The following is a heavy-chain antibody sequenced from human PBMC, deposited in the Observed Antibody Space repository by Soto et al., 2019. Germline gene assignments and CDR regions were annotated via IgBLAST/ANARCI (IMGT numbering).Heavy chain of an antibody. CDR1: GFTLRSYA. CDR2: ISYDGSIK. J-gene: IGHJ4*02. Sequence: QVQLAESGGGVVQPGRSLRLSCAASGFTLRSYAMHWVRQAPGKGLEWVAVISYDGSIKNYADSVKGRLTISRDNSKNTLYLQMNSLRAEDTAVYYCAREYDGPFDYWGQGTLVTVSS. V-gene: IGHV3-30-3*01. CDR3: AREYDGPFDY. D-gene: IGHD3-16*01.